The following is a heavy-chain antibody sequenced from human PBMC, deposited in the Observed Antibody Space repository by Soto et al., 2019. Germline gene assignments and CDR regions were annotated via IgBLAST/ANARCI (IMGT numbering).Heavy chain of an antibody. CDR2: IYHSGST. J-gene: IGHJ5*02. Sequence: SETLSLTCAVSGCSISSGYYWGWIRQPPGKGLEWIGSIYHSGSTYYNPSLKSRVTISVDASKNQFSLKLSSVTAADTAVYYCARDLVSPGYYDFWSGYYASNWFDPWGQGTLVTVSS. V-gene: IGHV4-38-2*02. CDR1: GCSISSGYY. CDR3: ARDLVSPGYYDFWSGYYASNWFDP. D-gene: IGHD3-3*01.